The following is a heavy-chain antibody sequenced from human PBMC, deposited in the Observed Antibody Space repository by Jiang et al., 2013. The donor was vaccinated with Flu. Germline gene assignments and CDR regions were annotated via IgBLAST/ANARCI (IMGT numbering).Heavy chain of an antibody. CDR3: VRYF. V-gene: IGHV1-69*04. CDR1: EDTFSSYG. Sequence: SGAEVKKPGSAVKVSCKASEDTFSSYGISWVRQAPGQGLEWMGSIIPLLGMSNYAQKFQDRVTITADISTSTAYMEVNGLTSEDTAVYFXVRYF. J-gene: IGHJ2*01. CDR2: IIPLLGMS.